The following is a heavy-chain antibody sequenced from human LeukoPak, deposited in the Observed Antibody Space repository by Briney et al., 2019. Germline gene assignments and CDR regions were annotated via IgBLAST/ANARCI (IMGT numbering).Heavy chain of an antibody. J-gene: IGHJ3*02. CDR3: ARVMYYDSSGYYYLLGDAFDI. Sequence: ASVKVSCKASGYTFTSYGISWVRQAPGQGLEWMGCISAYNGNTNYAQKLQGRVTMTTDTSTSTAYMELRSLRSDDTAVYYCARVMYYDSSGYYYLLGDAFDIWGQGTMVTVSS. CDR2: ISAYNGNT. V-gene: IGHV1-18*01. CDR1: GYTFTSYG. D-gene: IGHD3-22*01.